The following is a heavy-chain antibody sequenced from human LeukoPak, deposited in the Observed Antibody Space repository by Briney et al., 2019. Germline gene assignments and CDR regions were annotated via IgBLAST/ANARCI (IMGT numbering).Heavy chain of an antibody. V-gene: IGHV3-33*01. Sequence: PGGSLRLSCAASGFIFSNYGMHWVRQAPGKMLEWVAVIWNDGSETFHADSVKGRFRIARDNSKNTLYLQMNSLRAEDTAVYFCARDMGRAWYGPPDYWGQGTLVTVSS. CDR1: GFIFSNYG. D-gene: IGHD6-13*01. J-gene: IGHJ4*02. CDR2: IWNDGSET. CDR3: ARDMGRAWYGPPDY.